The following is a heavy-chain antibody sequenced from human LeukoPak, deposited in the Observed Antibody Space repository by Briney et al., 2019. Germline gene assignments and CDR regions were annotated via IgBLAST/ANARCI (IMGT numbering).Heavy chain of an antibody. CDR1: GFTFSNYA. CDR3: AREPSGNFGQLVSSAEYFQH. J-gene: IGHJ1*01. D-gene: IGHD5/OR15-5a*01. CDR2: ISFDGDNK. Sequence: GGSLRLSCATSGFTFSNYAIHWVRQAPGKGLEWATDISFDGDNKHYADSVRGRFMISRDNSKNTVYLQMNSLTIEDTAVYYCAREPSGNFGQLVSSAEYFQHWGQGTRVTVSS. V-gene: IGHV3-30-3*01.